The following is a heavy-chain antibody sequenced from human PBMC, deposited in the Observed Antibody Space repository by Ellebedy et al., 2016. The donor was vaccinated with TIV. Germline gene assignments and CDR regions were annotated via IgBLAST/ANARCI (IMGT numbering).Heavy chain of an antibody. CDR2: ISSRDPTI. V-gene: IGHV3-48*04. CDR3: VREAAGFDP. D-gene: IGHD2-15*01. Sequence: GESLKISXSLFGFTFSSHNVNWVRQPPGKGLEWVSHISSRDPTIYYADSVKGRFTVSRDSATNRLYLQMNSLRVEDTAMYYCVREAAGFDPWGQGTPVTVSS. CDR1: GFTFSSHN. J-gene: IGHJ5*02.